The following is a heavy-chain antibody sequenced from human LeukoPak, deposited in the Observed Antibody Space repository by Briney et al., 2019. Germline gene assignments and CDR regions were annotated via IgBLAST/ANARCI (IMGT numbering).Heavy chain of an antibody. CDR3: ARGWSGTTYGY. J-gene: IGHJ4*02. Sequence: SVKVSCKASGYTFTSYYMHWVRQAPGQGLEWMGRIIPILGIANYAQKFQGRVTITADKSTSTAYMELSSLRSEDTAVYYCARGWSGTTYGYWGQGTLVTVSS. CDR2: IIPILGIA. CDR1: GYTFTSYY. D-gene: IGHD1-1*01. V-gene: IGHV1-69*04.